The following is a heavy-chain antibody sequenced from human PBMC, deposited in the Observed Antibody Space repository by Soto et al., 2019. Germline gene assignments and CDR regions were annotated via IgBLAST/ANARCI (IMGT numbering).Heavy chain of an antibody. CDR2: ISAYNGNT. V-gene: IGHV1-18*01. CDR3: ARVGSSNDAFDI. J-gene: IGHJ3*02. D-gene: IGHD6-6*01. CDR1: GYTCTSYG. Sequence: QVQLVQSGAEVKKPGASVKVSCKASGYTCTSYGISWVRQAPGQGLEWMGWISAYNGNTTYAQKLQGRVTITTGTSTSTAYMELRSMRSDDTAVYYCARVGSSNDAFDIWGQWTMVTVSS.